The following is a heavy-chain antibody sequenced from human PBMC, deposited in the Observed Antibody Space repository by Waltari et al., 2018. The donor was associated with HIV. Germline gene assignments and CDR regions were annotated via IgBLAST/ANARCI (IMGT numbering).Heavy chain of an antibody. J-gene: IGHJ1*01. Sequence: LQLQQCRPEFVKPSASLSLTRTTYGLSLSHYYRSPIRQTTGRRLGWLGEVSHSVPTNYNTSLRDRLYMSVNTSKRNFSLKLSSMTVNNTAIYYCADGPIGSEKQYDRCAYFDLWGQGSPVTVSS. CDR3: ADGPIGSEKQYDRCAYFDL. CDR1: GLSLSHYY. D-gene: IGHD3-16*01. V-gene: IGHV4-34*02. CDR2: VSHSVPT.